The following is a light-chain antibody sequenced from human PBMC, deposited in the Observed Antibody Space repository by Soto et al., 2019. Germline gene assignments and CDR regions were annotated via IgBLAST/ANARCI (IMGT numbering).Light chain of an antibody. CDR3: QQTYSTPRA. CDR1: QGISNW. Sequence: IQLTHYTSSVSASVGDRVTITCRASQGISNWLTWYPQQPGKAPKLLIYAASTLQSGVPSRFRGSGSGTDFTLTISSLQPEELATYYCQQTYSTPRAFGQGTKLDLK. V-gene: IGKV1-12*01. CDR2: AAS. J-gene: IGKJ1*01.